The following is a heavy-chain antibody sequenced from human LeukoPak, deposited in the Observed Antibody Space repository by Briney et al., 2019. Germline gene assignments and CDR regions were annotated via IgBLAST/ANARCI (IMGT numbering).Heavy chain of an antibody. CDR1: GVSISSYY. J-gene: IGHJ4*02. CDR2: TYYSGST. Sequence: SETLSLTCTVSGVSISSYYWSWIRQPPGKGLEWIGYTYYSGSTNYNPSLKSRVTISVDTSKNQFSLKLSSVTAADTAVYYCARLIDSSGYLLDYWGQGTLVTVSS. V-gene: IGHV4-59*01. D-gene: IGHD3-22*01. CDR3: ARLIDSSGYLLDY.